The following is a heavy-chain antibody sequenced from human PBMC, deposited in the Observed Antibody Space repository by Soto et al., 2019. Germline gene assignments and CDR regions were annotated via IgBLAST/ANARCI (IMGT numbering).Heavy chain of an antibody. CDR3: AKNQNTGISYYYSYGMDV. J-gene: IGHJ6*02. Sequence: EVQLLESGGGLVQPGGSLRLSCAASGFTFSSYAMSWVRQAPGKGLEWVSAISGSGGSTYYADSVKGRFTISRDNPKNSXXLQMNSLRAEDTAVYYCAKNQNTGISYYYSYGMDVWGQGTTLTVSS. CDR1: GFTFSSYA. CDR2: ISGSGGST. D-gene: IGHD2-2*02. V-gene: IGHV3-23*01.